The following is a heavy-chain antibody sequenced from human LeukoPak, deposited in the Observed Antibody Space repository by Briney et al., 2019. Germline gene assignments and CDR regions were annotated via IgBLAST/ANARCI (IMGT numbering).Heavy chain of an antibody. Sequence: SETLSLTCAVYGGSFRGYYWSWIRQPPGKGLEWIGEINESGSTNYNPSLKSRVTISVDTSKNQFSLKLSSVTAADTAVYYCARDRVVLWFDPWGQGTLVTVSS. V-gene: IGHV4-34*01. D-gene: IGHD2-2*01. CDR1: GGSFRGYY. CDR3: ARDRVVLWFDP. J-gene: IGHJ5*02. CDR2: INESGST.